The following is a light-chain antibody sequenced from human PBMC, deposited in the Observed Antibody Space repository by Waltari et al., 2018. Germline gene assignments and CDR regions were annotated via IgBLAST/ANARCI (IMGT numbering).Light chain of an antibody. J-gene: IGKJ1*01. CDR1: QSIRSN. CDR3: QQYDNWLGT. Sequence: EIVMTQSPATLSVFPGERATLSCRASQSIRSNLTWYQHKPGQAPRLLIYGASTRATGIPARLSGRGSGTEFTLTISSLQSEDFAVYFCQQYDNWLGTFGQGTTVEIK. V-gene: IGKV3-15*01. CDR2: GAS.